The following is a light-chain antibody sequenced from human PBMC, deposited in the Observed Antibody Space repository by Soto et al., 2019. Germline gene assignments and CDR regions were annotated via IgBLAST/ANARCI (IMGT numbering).Light chain of an antibody. Sequence: MTQSPSSLSASVGDRVTITCQASQDISSYLAWYQQKPGQAPRLLIYGASTRAIGIPARFSGSGSGTDFTLTISGLEPEDFAVYYCQQYVSAPITFGQGTRLEIK. CDR1: QDISSY. J-gene: IGKJ5*01. CDR2: GAS. CDR3: QQYVSAPIT. V-gene: IGKV3-15*01.